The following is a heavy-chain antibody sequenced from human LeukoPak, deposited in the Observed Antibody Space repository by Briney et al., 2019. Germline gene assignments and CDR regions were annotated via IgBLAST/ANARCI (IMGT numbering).Heavy chain of an antibody. Sequence: SETLSLTCTVSGGSISSYYCSWIRQPPGKGLEWIGYIYYSGSTNYNPSLKSRVTISVDTSKNQFSLKLSSVTAADTAVYYCARLSGYYGSGIDYWGQGTLVTVSS. CDR3: ARLSGYYGSGIDY. J-gene: IGHJ4*02. D-gene: IGHD3-10*01. CDR2: IYYSGST. CDR1: GGSISSYY. V-gene: IGHV4-59*01.